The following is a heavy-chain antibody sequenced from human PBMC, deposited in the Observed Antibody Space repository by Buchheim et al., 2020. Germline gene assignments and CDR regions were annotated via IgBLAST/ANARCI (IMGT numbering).Heavy chain of an antibody. CDR3: ARGSSGWYFRYFDY. Sequence: QVQLQESGPGLVKPSETLSLTCTVSGGSISSYYWSWIRQPPGKGLEWIGYIYYSGSTNYNPSLKSRVTISVDTSKNQFSLKLSSVTAADTAVYYCARGSSGWYFRYFDYWGQGTL. J-gene: IGHJ4*02. V-gene: IGHV4-59*01. CDR1: GGSISSYY. D-gene: IGHD6-19*01. CDR2: IYYSGST.